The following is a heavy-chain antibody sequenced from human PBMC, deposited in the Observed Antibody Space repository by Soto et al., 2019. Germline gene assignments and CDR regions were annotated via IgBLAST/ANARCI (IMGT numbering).Heavy chain of an antibody. CDR1: GFIFGNYA. D-gene: IGHD3-10*01. Sequence: GGSLRLSCAASGFIFGNYAMSWVRQAPGKGLEWVSAISGSGGSTYYADSVKGRFTISRDNSKNTLYLQMNSLRAEDTALYYCAKDEFGSGSYYVDYWGQGTLVTVSS. J-gene: IGHJ4*02. CDR2: ISGSGGST. V-gene: IGHV3-23*01. CDR3: AKDEFGSGSYYVDY.